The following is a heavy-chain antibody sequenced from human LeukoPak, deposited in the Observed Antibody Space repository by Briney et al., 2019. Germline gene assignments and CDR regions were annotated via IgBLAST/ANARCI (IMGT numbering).Heavy chain of an antibody. D-gene: IGHD3-22*01. CDR3: ARRPYYYDSSGYYNYFDC. V-gene: IGHV4-4*02. CDR2: IYHSGST. CDR1: GGSISSSNW. Sequence: SGTLSLTCAVSGGSISSSNWWSWVRQPPGKGLEWIGEIYHSGSTNYNPSLKSRVTISVDKSKNQFSLKLSSVTAADTAVYYCARRPYYYDSSGYYNYFDCWGQGTLVTVSS. J-gene: IGHJ4*02.